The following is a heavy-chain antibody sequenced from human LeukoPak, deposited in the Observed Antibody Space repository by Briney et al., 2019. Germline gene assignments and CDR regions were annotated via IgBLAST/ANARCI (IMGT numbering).Heavy chain of an antibody. CDR3: ARVYGDYSFDY. Sequence: GGSLRLSCAASGFTFSSYEMNWVRQAPGKGLDWVSYISSSGSTIYYADSVKGRFTISRDNAKNSLYLQMNSLRAEDTAVYYCARVYGDYSFDYWGQGTLVTVSS. CDR2: ISSSGSTI. CDR1: GFTFSSYE. V-gene: IGHV3-48*03. J-gene: IGHJ4*02. D-gene: IGHD4-17*01.